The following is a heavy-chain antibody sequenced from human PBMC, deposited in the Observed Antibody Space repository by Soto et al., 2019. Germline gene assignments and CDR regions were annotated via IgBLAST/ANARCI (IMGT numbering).Heavy chain of an antibody. CDR1: GYTLTELS. V-gene: IGHV1-24*01. D-gene: IGHD2-2*01. J-gene: IGHJ6*02. CDR3: ATDCSSTSCYVYGMDV. CDR2: FDPEDGET. Sequence: GASVKVSCKVSGYTLTELSMHWVRQAPGKGLEWMGGFDPEDGETIYAQKFQGRVTMTEDTSTDTAYTELSSLRSEDTAVYYCATDCSSTSCYVYGMDVWGQGTTVTVSS.